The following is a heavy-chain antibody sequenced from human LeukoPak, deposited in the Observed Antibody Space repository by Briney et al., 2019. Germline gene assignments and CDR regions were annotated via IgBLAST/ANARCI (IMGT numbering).Heavy chain of an antibody. Sequence: PEAPGQGLEWMGRIIPILWIVNYAQKFQGRVTITAEKPTSEPYVEMSRLRSENTVVYLCARVRRWIASGVFVIWGQGTMVTVSS. CDR2: IIPILWIV. V-gene: IGHV1-69*04. J-gene: IGHJ3*02. D-gene: IGHD2-15*01. CDR3: ARVRRWIASGVFVI.